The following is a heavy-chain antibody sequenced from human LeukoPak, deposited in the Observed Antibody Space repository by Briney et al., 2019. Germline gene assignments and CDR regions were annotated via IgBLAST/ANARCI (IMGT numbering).Heavy chain of an antibody. CDR1: GFTFSSYS. CDR3: ARSLETGFDY. J-gene: IGHJ4*02. D-gene: IGHD1-1*01. V-gene: IGHV3-21*01. CDR2: ISSSSSYI. Sequence: GGSLRLSCAASGFTFSSYSMNWVRQAPGKGLEWVSSISSSSSYIYYADSVKGRFTISRDNAKNSLYPQMNSLRAEDTAVYYCARSLETGFDYWGQGTLVTVSS.